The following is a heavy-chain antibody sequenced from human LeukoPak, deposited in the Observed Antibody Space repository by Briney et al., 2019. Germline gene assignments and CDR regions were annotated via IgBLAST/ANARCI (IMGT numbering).Heavy chain of an antibody. Sequence: GGSLRLSCAASGFTFSSYSMNWVRQAPGKGLEWVSSISSSSSYIYYADSVKGRFTISRDNAKNSLYLQMNSLRAEDTAVYYCARDGSTVVTPTDYWGQGTLVTVSS. J-gene: IGHJ4*02. CDR3: ARDGSTVVTPTDY. V-gene: IGHV3-21*01. CDR2: ISSSSSYI. CDR1: GFTFSSYS. D-gene: IGHD4-23*01.